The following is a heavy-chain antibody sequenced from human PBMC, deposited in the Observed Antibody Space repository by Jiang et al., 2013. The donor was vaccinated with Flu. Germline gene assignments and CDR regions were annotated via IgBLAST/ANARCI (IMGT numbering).Heavy chain of an antibody. CDR1: GYTLTELS. CDR3: ARKGLGSDY. CDR2: IIPILGIA. D-gene: IGHD6-19*01. J-gene: IGHJ4*02. V-gene: IGHV1-69*02. Sequence: GAEVKKPGASVKVSCKVSGYTLTELSMHWVRQAPGQGLEWMGRIIPILGIANYAQKFQGRVTITADKSTSTAYMELSSLRSEDTAVYYCARKGLGSDYWGQGTLVTVSS.